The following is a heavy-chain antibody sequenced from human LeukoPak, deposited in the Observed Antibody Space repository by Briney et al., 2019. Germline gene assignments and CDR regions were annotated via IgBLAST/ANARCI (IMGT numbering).Heavy chain of an antibody. CDR1: GGSITNYY. D-gene: IGHD1-7*01. Sequence: SETLSLTCTVSGGSITNYYWSWIRQPAAKGLEWIGHIYSSGSTNYNPSLKSRVTMSVDTSKNQFSLKLSSVTAADTAVYYCARVGGITGTWFPDYWGQGTLVTVSS. J-gene: IGHJ4*02. CDR3: ARVGGITGTWFPDY. V-gene: IGHV4-4*07. CDR2: IYSSGST.